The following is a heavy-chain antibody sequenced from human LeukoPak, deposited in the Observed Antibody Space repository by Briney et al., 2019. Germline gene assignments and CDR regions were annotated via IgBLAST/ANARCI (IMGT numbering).Heavy chain of an antibody. CDR1: GGSISRPIYY. D-gene: IGHD1-26*01. Sequence: SETLSLTCTVSGGSISRPIYYWGWIRPPPGKGLEWIGSISYSGSTYYNPSLKSRVTISVDTSKNHFSLKLNSVTAADTAVYFCARLVVGATVNFDFWGQGTLVTVSS. CDR2: ISYSGST. J-gene: IGHJ4*02. CDR3: ARLVVGATVNFDF. V-gene: IGHV4-39*02.